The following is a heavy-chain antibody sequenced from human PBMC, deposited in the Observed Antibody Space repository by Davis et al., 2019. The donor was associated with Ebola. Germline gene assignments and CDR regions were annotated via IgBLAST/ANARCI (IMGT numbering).Heavy chain of an antibody. J-gene: IGHJ6*02. CDR2: INHSGST. D-gene: IGHD4-11*01. CDR1: GGSFSGYY. Sequence: SETLSLTCAVYGGSFSGYYWSWXXQPPRTGLESFGEINHSGSTNYNPSLKSRVTISVDTSKNQFSLKLSSVTAADTAVYYCASGSNYQYYYYGMDVWGQGTTVTVSS. CDR3: ASGSNYQYYYYGMDV. V-gene: IGHV4-34*01.